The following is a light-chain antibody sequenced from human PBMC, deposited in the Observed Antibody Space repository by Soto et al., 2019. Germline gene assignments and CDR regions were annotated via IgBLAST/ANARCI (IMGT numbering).Light chain of an antibody. CDR3: QQYHNRWT. CDR2: GAS. Sequence: IVMTHSPATLSVSPGERVTLSCRASQSVTSRLAWYQQKPGQAPRLIIYGASTRATGIPARFSGSGSGTEFTLTIGSLQSEDFAVYYCQQYHNRWTFGQGTKVEIK. J-gene: IGKJ1*01. CDR1: QSVTSR. V-gene: IGKV3-15*01.